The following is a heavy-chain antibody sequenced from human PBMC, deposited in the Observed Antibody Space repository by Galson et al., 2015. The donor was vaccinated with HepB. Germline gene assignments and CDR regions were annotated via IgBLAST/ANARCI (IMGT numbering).Heavy chain of an antibody. V-gene: IGHV3-30*14. CDR1: GFSFSYFP. Sequence: SLRLSCAASGFSFSYFPMHWVRQAPGKGLDWVAVISYTGKYIDYTDSGKGRFTISRDNSKKTQSLQMNSLRSEDTAVYYCARGEPGHCSGASCHFDYWGQGTLVTVSS. CDR3: ARGEPGHCSGASCHFDY. CDR2: ISYTGKYI. D-gene: IGHD2-15*01. J-gene: IGHJ4*02.